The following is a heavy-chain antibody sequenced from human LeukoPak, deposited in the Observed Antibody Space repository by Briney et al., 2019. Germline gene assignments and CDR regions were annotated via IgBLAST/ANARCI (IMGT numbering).Heavy chain of an antibody. V-gene: IGHV1-18*01. CDR1: GYTFTSYG. D-gene: IGHD2-21*02. J-gene: IGHJ3*02. Sequence: ASVKVSCKASGYTFTSYGISWVRQAPGQGLEWMGWISAYNGNTNYAQKLQGRVTMTTDTSTSTAYMELRSLRSDDTAVYCCAREGSGEAHLVVVTADPLDAFDIWGQGTMVTVSS. CDR2: ISAYNGNT. CDR3: AREGSGEAHLVVVTADPLDAFDI.